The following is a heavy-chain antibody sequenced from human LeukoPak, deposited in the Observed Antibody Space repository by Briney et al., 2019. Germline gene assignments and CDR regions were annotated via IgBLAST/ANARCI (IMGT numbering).Heavy chain of an antibody. Sequence: GGSLRLSCAASGFTFSSYGMHWVRQAPGKGLEWVAVISYDGSNKYYADSVKGRFTISRDNSKNTLYLQMNSLRAEDTAVYYCAGYNCSSTRCYTGGFDYWGQGTLVTVSS. CDR1: GFTFSSYG. D-gene: IGHD2-2*02. J-gene: IGHJ4*02. CDR3: AGYNCSSTRCYTGGFDY. V-gene: IGHV3-30*03. CDR2: ISYDGSNK.